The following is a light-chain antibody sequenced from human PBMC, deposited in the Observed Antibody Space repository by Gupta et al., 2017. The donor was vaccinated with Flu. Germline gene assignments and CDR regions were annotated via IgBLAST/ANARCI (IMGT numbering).Light chain of an antibody. V-gene: IGKV3-20*01. J-gene: IGKJ2*01. CDR1: QSVSSSR. CDR2: GAS. CDR3: QQYTASPLT. Sequence: EIVLTQSPGPLSLSQGERATLSCRASQSVSSSRLAWYQQKPGQAPRLLIYGASSRATGIPDRFSGSGSGTDFTLTISRVEPEDFAVYYCQQYTASPLTFGQGTNLEIK.